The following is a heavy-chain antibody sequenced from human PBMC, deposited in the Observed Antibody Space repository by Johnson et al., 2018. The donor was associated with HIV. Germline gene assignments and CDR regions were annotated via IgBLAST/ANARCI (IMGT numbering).Heavy chain of an antibody. Sequence: VQLVESGGGVVRPGGSLRLSCAASGFTLDDYGMNWVRQAPGKGLEWVSGINWNGDNTGYVDSVKGRFTISRDNAKNSLYLQMNSLRAEDTALYYCARVWYSSSWYGDAFDIWGQGTMVTVS. J-gene: IGHJ3*02. V-gene: IGHV3-20*04. CDR2: INWNGDNT. D-gene: IGHD6-13*01. CDR1: GFTLDDYG. CDR3: ARVWYSSSWYGDAFDI.